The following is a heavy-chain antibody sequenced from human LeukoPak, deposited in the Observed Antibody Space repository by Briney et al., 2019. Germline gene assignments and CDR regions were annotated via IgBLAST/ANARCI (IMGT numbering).Heavy chain of an antibody. CDR2: INPSGGST. CDR3: ARLSGGNWDY. J-gene: IGHJ4*02. D-gene: IGHD4-23*01. Sequence: ASVKVSCKASGYTFTSYYMHWVRQAPGQGLEWMGIINPSGGSTSYAQKFQGRVTMTRDTSTSTVYMELSSLKASDTAMYYCARLSGGNWDYWGQGTLVTVSS. V-gene: IGHV1-46*01. CDR1: GYTFTSYY.